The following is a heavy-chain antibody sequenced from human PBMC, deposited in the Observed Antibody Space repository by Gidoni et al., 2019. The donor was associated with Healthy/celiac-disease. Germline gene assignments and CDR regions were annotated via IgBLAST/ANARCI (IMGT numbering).Heavy chain of an antibody. CDR3: ATTGYCSGGSCYSIDY. Sequence: QVQLVQSGAEVKKPGSSVKVSCNASGGTFSSYAIRWVRQAPGQGLEWMGGIIPIFGTANYAQKFQGRVTITADESTSTAYMELSSLRSEDTAVYYCATTGYCSGGSCYSIDYWGQGTLVTVSS. V-gene: IGHV1-69*01. J-gene: IGHJ4*02. CDR2: IIPIFGTA. D-gene: IGHD2-15*01. CDR1: GGTFSSYA.